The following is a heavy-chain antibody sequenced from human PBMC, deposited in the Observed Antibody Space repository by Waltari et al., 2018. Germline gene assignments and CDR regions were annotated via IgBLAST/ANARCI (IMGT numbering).Heavy chain of an antibody. CDR1: GYTFIDYG. CDR2: INTYNGNT. V-gene: IGHV1-18*01. Sequence: QVQVVQSGTEVKKPGASVKVSCKASGYTFIDYGITWVRQAPGQGLEWVGWINTYNGNTKYAQKRQGRVTMTTDTSTSTAYMELRSLTSDDTAVYYCARDQDLSFYYYMDVWGKGTTVTVSS. J-gene: IGHJ6*03. CDR3: ARDQDLSFYYYMDV. D-gene: IGHD3-3*01.